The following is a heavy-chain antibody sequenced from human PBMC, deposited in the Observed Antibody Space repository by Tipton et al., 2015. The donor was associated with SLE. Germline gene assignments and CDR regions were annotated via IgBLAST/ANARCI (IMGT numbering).Heavy chain of an antibody. V-gene: IGHV4-34*01. CDR3: ARERGNYDFWSGPHYFDS. D-gene: IGHD3-3*01. J-gene: IGHJ4*02. CDR2: INHSGST. CDR1: GGSFSGYY. Sequence: TLSLTCAVYGGSFSGYYWSWIRQPPGKGLEWIGEINHSGSTNYNPSLKSRVTISVDTSKNQFSLKLSSVTAADTAVYYCARERGNYDFWSGPHYFDSWGQGTLVTVSS.